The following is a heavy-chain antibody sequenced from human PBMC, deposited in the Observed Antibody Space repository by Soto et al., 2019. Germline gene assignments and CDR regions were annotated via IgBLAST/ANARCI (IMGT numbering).Heavy chain of an antibody. J-gene: IGHJ6*02. CDR2: IYNSGRT. D-gene: IGHD3-22*01. CDR3: ARDLLRTRTSYYYYGMDV. CDR1: GGSISSDY. Sequence: SETLSLTCTVSGGSISSDYWSWIRQTPGKGLEWIGNIYNSGRTNYNSSLKGRVTISVDTSKNQFSLKLSSVTAADTAVYYCARDLLRTRTSYYYYGMDVWGQGTTVTVSS. V-gene: IGHV4-59*01.